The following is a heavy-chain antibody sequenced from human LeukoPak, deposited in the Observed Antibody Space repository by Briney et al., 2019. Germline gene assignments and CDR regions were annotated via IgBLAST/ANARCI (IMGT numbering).Heavy chain of an antibody. D-gene: IGHD6-25*01. Sequence: TGGSLRLSCAASGFNSSSYAMSWVRQAPGKGLEWVSTISGPGGTTSYADSVKGRFSISRDNSKNTLYLQMNSLRADDTALYYCAKAPTRSIAARFDPWGQGTLVTVSS. J-gene: IGHJ5*02. CDR3: AKAPTRSIAARFDP. V-gene: IGHV3-23*01. CDR1: GFNSSSYA. CDR2: ISGPGGTT.